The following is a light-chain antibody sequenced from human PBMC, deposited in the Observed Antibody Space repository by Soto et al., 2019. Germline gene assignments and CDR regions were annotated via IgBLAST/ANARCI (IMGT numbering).Light chain of an antibody. Sequence: QSVLTQPASVSGSPGQSITISCTGTSSDVGGYYYVSWYQHHPGKAPKLIIYQVTNRPSGVSNRFSASKSGNTASLTISGLQAEDEADYYCSSYTTAGTYVFGPGTKVTVL. CDR3: SSYTTAGTYV. V-gene: IGLV2-14*01. CDR1: SSDVGGYYY. CDR2: QVT. J-gene: IGLJ1*01.